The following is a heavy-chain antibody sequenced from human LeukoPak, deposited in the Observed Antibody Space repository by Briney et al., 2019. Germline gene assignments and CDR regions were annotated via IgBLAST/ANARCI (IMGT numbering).Heavy chain of an antibody. CDR1: GFTFSSYA. CDR3: ANRGTQHRLSI. V-gene: IGHV3-23*01. D-gene: IGHD1-1*01. J-gene: IGHJ3*02. CDR2: IRGSGGST. Sequence: GGSLRLSCAASGFTFSSYAMSWVRQAPGKGLEWVSAIRGSGGSTYYADSVKRRFTISRDNSKNTLYLQMNSLRAEDTAVYYCANRGTQHRLSIWGQGTMVTVSS.